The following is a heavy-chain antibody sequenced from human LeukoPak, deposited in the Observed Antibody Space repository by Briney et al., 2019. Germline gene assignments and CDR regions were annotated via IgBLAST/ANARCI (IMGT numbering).Heavy chain of an antibody. CDR2: IDPSDSYT. D-gene: IGHD6-13*01. V-gene: IGHV5-10-1*01. J-gene: IGHJ4*02. CDR3: ARNPLEYSSSWYRDY. CDR1: GYSFTSYW. Sequence: GESLKISCKGSGYSFTSYWISWVRQMPGKGLEWMGRIDPSDSYTNYSPSFQGHVTISADKSISTAYLRWSSLKASDTAMYYCARNPLEYSSSWYRDYWDQGTLVTVSS.